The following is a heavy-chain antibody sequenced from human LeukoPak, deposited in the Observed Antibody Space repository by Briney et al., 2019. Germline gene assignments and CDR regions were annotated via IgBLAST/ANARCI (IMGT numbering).Heavy chain of an antibody. CDR2: INPDSGGT. Sequence: ASVKVSCKASGYTFTSYGISWVRQAPGQGLEWMGRINPDSGGTDYAQNFQGRVTMTRDTSISTAYMELSRLISDDTAVYYCARGLSSSWNNFDYWGQGTLVTVSS. V-gene: IGHV1-2*06. CDR1: GYTFTSYG. J-gene: IGHJ4*02. CDR3: ARGLSSSWNNFDY. D-gene: IGHD6-13*01.